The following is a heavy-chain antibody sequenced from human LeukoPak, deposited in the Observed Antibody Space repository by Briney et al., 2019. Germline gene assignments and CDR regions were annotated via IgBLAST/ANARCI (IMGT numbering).Heavy chain of an antibody. CDR3: AKGSSTSCRTSAFDY. Sequence: PGGSLRLSCAASGFTFSSYAMSWVRQAPGKGLEWVSAISGSGGSTYYADSVKGRFTISRDNSKNTLYLQMNSPRAEDTAVYYCAKGSSTSCRTSAFDYWGQGTLVTVSS. CDR1: GFTFSSYA. D-gene: IGHD2-2*01. J-gene: IGHJ4*02. V-gene: IGHV3-23*01. CDR2: ISGSGGST.